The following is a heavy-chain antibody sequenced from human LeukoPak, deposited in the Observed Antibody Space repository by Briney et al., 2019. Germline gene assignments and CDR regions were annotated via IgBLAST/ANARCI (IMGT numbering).Heavy chain of an antibody. D-gene: IGHD4-17*01. CDR3: ARRSTTVNLDY. V-gene: IGHV1-46*01. CDR1: GYTFTSYY. CDR2: INPSGGST. Sequence: ASVKVSCKASGYTFTSYYMHWVRQAPGQGLEWMGIINPSGGSTSYAQKFQGRVTMTRDMSTSTVYMELSSLRSEDTAVYYCARRSTTVNLDYWGQGTLVAVSS. J-gene: IGHJ4*02.